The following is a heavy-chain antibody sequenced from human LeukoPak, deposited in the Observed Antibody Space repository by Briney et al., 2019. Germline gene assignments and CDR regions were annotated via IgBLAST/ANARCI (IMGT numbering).Heavy chain of an antibody. CDR3: AKDAQRGFDYSNSLQN. Sequence: GGSLRLSCAASGFTFSHYGMHWVRQSPGAGLEWVAVIWSDGSDKYYAKSVKGRFTISRDNSKNSLFLQMNSLRAEDTAVYYCAKDAQRGFDYSNSLQNWGQGILVTVSS. J-gene: IGHJ1*01. CDR2: IWSDGSDK. D-gene: IGHD4-11*01. CDR1: GFTFSHYG. V-gene: IGHV3-33*06.